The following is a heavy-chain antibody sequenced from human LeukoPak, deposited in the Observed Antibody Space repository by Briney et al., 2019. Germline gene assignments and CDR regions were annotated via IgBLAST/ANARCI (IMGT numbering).Heavy chain of an antibody. D-gene: IGHD3-10*01. CDR1: GYTFTSYD. V-gene: IGHV1-8*01. CDR2: MNPNSGNT. Sequence: ASVKVSCKASGYTFTSYDINWVRQATGQGLEWMGWMNPNSGNTGYAQKFQGRVTMTRNTSISTAYMELSSLRSEDTAVYYCARGSYGSVSYWLYYWGQGTLVTVSS. CDR3: ARGSYGSVSYWLYY. J-gene: IGHJ4*02.